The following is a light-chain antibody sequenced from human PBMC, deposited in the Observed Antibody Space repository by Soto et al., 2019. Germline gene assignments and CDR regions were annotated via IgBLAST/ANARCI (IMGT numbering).Light chain of an antibody. CDR1: SANIGGNS. J-gene: IGLJ1*01. Sequence: QSVMTQPPSVSAAPGQKGTISGSGSSANIGGNSVSWYQQLPGTAPKLLIYDDNKRPSGIPDRFSGSKSGTSATMGITGFQTGDEADYYCGSWDSSLSAYVFGTGTQLTVL. CDR2: DDN. CDR3: GSWDSSLSAYV. V-gene: IGLV1-51*01.